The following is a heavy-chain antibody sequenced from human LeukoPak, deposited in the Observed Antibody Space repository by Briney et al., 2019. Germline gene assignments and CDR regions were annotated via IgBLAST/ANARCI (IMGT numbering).Heavy chain of an antibody. CDR1: GDSINDYY. CDR2: IYYSGTT. V-gene: IGHV4-59*01. D-gene: IGHD2-2*01. J-gene: IGHJ5*02. Sequence: SEPLSLTCTVSGDSINDYYWTWIRQPPGKRLEWIGYIYYSGTTTYNPSLRSRVTISLDTSKNQFSLKLSSVTAVDTAVYYCARRFCSSAGCHRTFNYFDPWGQGTLVTVSS. CDR3: ARRFCSSAGCHRTFNYFDP.